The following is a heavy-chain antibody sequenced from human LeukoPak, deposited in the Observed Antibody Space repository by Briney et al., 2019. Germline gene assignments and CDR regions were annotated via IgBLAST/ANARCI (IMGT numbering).Heavy chain of an antibody. V-gene: IGHV4-59*01. D-gene: IGHD6-13*01. J-gene: IGHJ5*02. CDR1: GGSISSYY. CDR2: IYYSGSS. CDR3: ARQEQQLIYNWFDP. Sequence: PSETLSLTCIVSGGSISSYYWSWIRQPPGKGLEWIGYIYYSGSSNYNPSLKGRVTISVDTSKNHFSLKLSSVTAADTAVYYCARQEQQLIYNWFDPWGQGTLVTVSS.